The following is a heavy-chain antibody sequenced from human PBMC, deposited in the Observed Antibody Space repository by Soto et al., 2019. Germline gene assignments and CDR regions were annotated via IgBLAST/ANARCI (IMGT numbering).Heavy chain of an antibody. Sequence: QVQLQESGPGLVKPSETLSLTCTVSGGSISSYYWSWIRQPPGKGLEWIGYIYYSGSTNYNPSLKSRVTISVDTSKNQFSLKLSSVTAADTAVYYCARDSGDYFDYWGQGTLVTVSS. D-gene: IGHD3-10*01. CDR1: GGSISSYY. CDR2: IYYSGST. CDR3: ARDSGDYFDY. V-gene: IGHV4-59*01. J-gene: IGHJ4*02.